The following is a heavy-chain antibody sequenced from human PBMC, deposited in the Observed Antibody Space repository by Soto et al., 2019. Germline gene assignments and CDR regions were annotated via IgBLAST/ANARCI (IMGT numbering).Heavy chain of an antibody. CDR2: ISSSSSYI. D-gene: IGHD5-18*01. CDR3: ARDQPGYSYGYGLGY. J-gene: IGHJ4*02. Sequence: PGGSLRLSCGASGFTFGAYSVNWVRQAPGKGLEWVSSISSSSSYIYYADSVKGRFTISRDNAKNSLYLQMNSLRAEDTAVYYCARDQPGYSYGYGLGYWGQGTLVTVSS. CDR1: GFTFGAYS. V-gene: IGHV3-21*01.